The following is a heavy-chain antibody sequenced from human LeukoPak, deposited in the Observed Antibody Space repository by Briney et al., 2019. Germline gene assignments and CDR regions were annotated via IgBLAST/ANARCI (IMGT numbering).Heavy chain of an antibody. CDR1: GDSVSSNSAA. J-gene: IGHJ4*02. D-gene: IGHD6-13*01. CDR3: ARGVGSSSNYYFDY. CDR2: TYYRSKWYN. V-gene: IGHV6-1*01. Sequence: SQTLSLTCAISGDSVSSNSAAWNWIRQSPSRGLEWLGRTYYRSKWYNDYEVSVKSRITINPDTSKNEFSLQLSSVTPEDTAVYYCARGVGSSSNYYFDYWGQGTLVTVSS.